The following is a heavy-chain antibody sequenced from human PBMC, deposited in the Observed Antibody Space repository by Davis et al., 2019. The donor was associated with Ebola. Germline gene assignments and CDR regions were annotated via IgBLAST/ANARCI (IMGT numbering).Heavy chain of an antibody. CDR1: VITFSSYA. V-gene: IGHV3-23*01. Sequence: GESLKISCTDSVITFSSYAMTWVRQAPGKGLEWVSAISDSGGSTYYADSVKGRFTISRDNSKNTLYLQMNSLRAEDTAVYYCAKPASSGWPNWFDPWGQGTLVTVSS. D-gene: IGHD6-19*01. J-gene: IGHJ5*02. CDR3: AKPASSGWPNWFDP. CDR2: ISDSGGST.